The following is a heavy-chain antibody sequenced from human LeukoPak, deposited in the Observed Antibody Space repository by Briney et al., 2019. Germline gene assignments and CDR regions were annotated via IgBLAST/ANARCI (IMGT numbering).Heavy chain of an antibody. J-gene: IGHJ4*02. CDR2: ISAYNGNT. V-gene: IGHV1-18*01. D-gene: IGHD5-18*01. CDR3: ARTIGGGYSYGPYFDY. CDR1: GYTFISYG. Sequence: ASVKVSCKASGYTFISYGISWVRQAPGQGLEWMGRISAYNGNTEYAQKFQGRPTMTTDTSTSTAYMELRSLRSDDTAVFYCARTIGGGYSYGPYFDYWGQGSLVAVSS.